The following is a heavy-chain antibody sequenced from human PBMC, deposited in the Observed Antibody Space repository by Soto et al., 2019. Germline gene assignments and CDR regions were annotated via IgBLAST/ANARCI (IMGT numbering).Heavy chain of an antibody. CDR3: ARVPSP. J-gene: IGHJ5*02. CDR1: GGSISSNTYY. Sequence: SETLSLTCTVSGGSISSNTYYWEWIRQPPGKGLEWIGTIFYSGNTYYNPSLRSRVTMSVDSSKNQLSLKLSSVTAADTAVYYCARVPSPWGQGTLVTVSS. CDR2: IFYSGNT. V-gene: IGHV4-39*07.